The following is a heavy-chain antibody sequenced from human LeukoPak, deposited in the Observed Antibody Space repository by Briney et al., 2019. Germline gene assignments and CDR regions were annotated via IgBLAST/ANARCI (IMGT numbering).Heavy chain of an antibody. CDR2: INHSGST. Sequence: SETLSLTCTVSGYSISSGYYWGWIRQPPGKGLEWIGEINHSGSTNYNPSLKSRVTISVDTSKNQFSLKLSSVTAADTAVYYCASPWDFWGQGTLVTVSS. J-gene: IGHJ4*02. CDR1: GYSISSGYY. CDR3: ASPWDF. V-gene: IGHV4-38-2*02.